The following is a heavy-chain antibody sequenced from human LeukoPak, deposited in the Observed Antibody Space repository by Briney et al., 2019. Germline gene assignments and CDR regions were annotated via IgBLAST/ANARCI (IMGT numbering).Heavy chain of an antibody. J-gene: IGHJ4*02. CDR2: VHRSGRT. CDR3: ATEILGAPTPGAY. Sequence: MASETLSLACTVSGGSISPYYWSWVRQSPGKGLEWIGEVHRSGRTNYMPSLKSRVTISIDNSKDQISLDLASVTAADTAVYYCATEILGAPTPGAYWGQGTLVTVSS. V-gene: IGHV4-4*08. CDR1: GGSISPYY. D-gene: IGHD2-8*02.